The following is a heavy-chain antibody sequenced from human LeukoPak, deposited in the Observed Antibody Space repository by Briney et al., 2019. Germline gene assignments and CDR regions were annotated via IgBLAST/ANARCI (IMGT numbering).Heavy chain of an antibody. CDR2: IYSGGST. D-gene: IGHD6-6*01. CDR3: ARRSRGLYSSSSGYYYYYMDV. CDR1: GFTVSSNY. Sequence: GGSLRLSCAASGFTVSSNYMSWVHQAPGKGLEWVSVIYSGGSTYYADSVKGRFTISRDNSKNTLYLQMNSLRAEDTAVYYCARRSRGLYSSSSGYYYYYMDVWGKGTTVTVSS. J-gene: IGHJ6*03. V-gene: IGHV3-66*02.